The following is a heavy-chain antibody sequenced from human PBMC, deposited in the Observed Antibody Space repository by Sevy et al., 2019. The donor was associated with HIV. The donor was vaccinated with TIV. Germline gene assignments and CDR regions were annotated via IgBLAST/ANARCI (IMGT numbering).Heavy chain of an antibody. J-gene: IGHJ5*02. V-gene: IGHV4-39*01. CDR2: IYYSGST. CDR1: GGSISSSNYY. D-gene: IGHD6-19*01. CDR3: ARLSWYSSCWFWFDP. Sequence: SETLSLTCTVSGGSISSSNYYWGWIRQPPGKRLEWIGTIYYSGSTYYNPSLKSRVTISVDTSKNQFSLKLSSVTAADTAVFYCARLSWYSSCWFWFDPRGHGTLVTVSS.